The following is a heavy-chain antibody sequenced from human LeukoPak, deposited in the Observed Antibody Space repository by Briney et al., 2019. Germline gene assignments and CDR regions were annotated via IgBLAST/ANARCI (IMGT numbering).Heavy chain of an antibody. CDR3: TTGNYDILTGYYNFDY. J-gene: IGHJ4*02. Sequence: TGGSLRLSCAASGFTFSNAWMSWVRQAPGKGLEWVGRIKSKTGGGTTDYAAPVKGRFKISRDDSKNTLYLQMNSLKTENTAVYYCTTGNYDILTGYYNFDYWGQGTLVTVSS. CDR2: IKSKTGGGTT. V-gene: IGHV3-15*01. CDR1: GFTFSNAW. D-gene: IGHD3-9*01.